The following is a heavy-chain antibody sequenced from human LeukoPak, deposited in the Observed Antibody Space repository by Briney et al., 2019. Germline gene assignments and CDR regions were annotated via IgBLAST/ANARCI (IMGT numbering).Heavy chain of an antibody. Sequence: GGSLRLSCAASGFSFSSYEMHWVRQAPGKGLEWVAVISYDGSYKNYADSVEGRFTISRDNSKNTLYLQMSSLRAEDSAVYFCARVVFPAVRGLGPDYWGQGTPVTVSS. CDR2: ISYDGSYK. J-gene: IGHJ4*02. D-gene: IGHD3-10*01. CDR3: ARVVFPAVRGLGPDY. CDR1: GFSFSSYE. V-gene: IGHV3-30*04.